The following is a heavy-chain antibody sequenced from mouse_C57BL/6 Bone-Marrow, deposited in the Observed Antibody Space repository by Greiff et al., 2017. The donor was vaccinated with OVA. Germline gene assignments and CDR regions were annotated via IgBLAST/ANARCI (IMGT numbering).Heavy chain of an antibody. CDR1: GYTFTEYT. CDR3: ARHGPIYYDYDEGFAD. J-gene: IGHJ3*01. V-gene: IGHV1-62-2*01. Sequence: QVQLKQSGAELVKPGASVKLSCKASGYTFTEYTIHWVKQRSGQGLEWIGWFYPGRGSIKYNEKFKDKATLTADKSSSTVYMELSRLTSEDSAVYFCARHGPIYYDYDEGFADWGQGTLVTVSA. CDR2: FYPGRGSI. D-gene: IGHD2-4*01.